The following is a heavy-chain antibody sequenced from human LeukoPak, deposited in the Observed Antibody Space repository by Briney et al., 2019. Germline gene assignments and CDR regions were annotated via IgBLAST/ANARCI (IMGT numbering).Heavy chain of an antibody. V-gene: IGHV1-46*01. CDR1: GYIFTSYY. Sequence: ASVKVSCKASGYIFTSYYMYWVRQAPGQGLEWMGIINPSGGSIRYAQKFQGRVTMTRDTSTSTAYMELSSLRSEDTAVYYCARGVSFWNYRRGWFDPWGQGTLVTVSS. CDR2: INPSGGSI. J-gene: IGHJ5*02. CDR3: ARGVSFWNYRRGWFDP. D-gene: IGHD1-7*01.